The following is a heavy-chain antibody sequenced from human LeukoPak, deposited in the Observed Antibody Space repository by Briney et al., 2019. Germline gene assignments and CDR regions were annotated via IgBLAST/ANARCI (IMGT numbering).Heavy chain of an antibody. CDR3: ARTIGYCSSTSCYTYFDY. J-gene: IGHJ4*02. D-gene: IGHD2-2*02. CDR1: GGALSSSSYY. CDR2: IYYSGST. Sequence: SETLSLTCTVSGGALSSSSYYSGWIRHPPGKGLGWSGSIYYSGSTYYNPSLTSRVTISVDTSKNQFPLKLSSVTAADTAVYYCARTIGYCSSTSCYTYFDYWGQGTLVTVSS. V-gene: IGHV4-39*01.